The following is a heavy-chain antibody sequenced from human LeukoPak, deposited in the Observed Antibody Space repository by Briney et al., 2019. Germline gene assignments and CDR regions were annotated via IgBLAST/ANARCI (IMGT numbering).Heavy chain of an antibody. CDR1: GGSISSSSYY. V-gene: IGHV4-39*07. CDR3: ASGYCGGACQLGGVDM. Sequence: SETLSLTCTVSGGSISSSSYYWGWIRQSPGKGLEWIGSIYYSGSTYYNPSLKSRVTISVDTSGNQFSLKLSSVTAADTAVYYCASGYCGGACQLGGVDMWGQGTMVTVSS. J-gene: IGHJ3*02. D-gene: IGHD2-21*02. CDR2: IYYSGST.